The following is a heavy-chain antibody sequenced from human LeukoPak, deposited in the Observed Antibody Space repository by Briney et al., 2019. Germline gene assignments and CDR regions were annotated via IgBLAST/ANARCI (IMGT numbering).Heavy chain of an antibody. V-gene: IGHV1-8*01. Sequence: ASVTLSCKASGYTFTSNDGNRVRQSTGQGHEWMAWMNPNSCNTGYAQKFQGRITITRNTSISTAYLELSSLRSEDTDVYYCARSPPLGGYDYWGPGTLVTVSS. CDR1: GYTFTSND. J-gene: IGHJ4*02. CDR2: MNPNSCNT. CDR3: ARSPPLGGYDY. D-gene: IGHD3-10*01.